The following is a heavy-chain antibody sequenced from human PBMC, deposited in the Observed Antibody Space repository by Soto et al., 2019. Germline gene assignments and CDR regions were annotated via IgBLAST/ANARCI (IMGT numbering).Heavy chain of an antibody. D-gene: IGHD2-8*01. J-gene: IGHJ1*01. CDR3: AKGLGYCTNGVCYPAWPEGAEYFQH. Sequence: QVQLVESGGGVVQPGRSLRLSCAASGFTFSSYGMHWVRQAPGKGLEWVAVISYDGSNKYYADSVKGRFTISRDNSKNTLYLQMNSLRAEDTAVYYCAKGLGYCTNGVCYPAWPEGAEYFQHWGQGTLVTVSS. CDR1: GFTFSSYG. V-gene: IGHV3-30*18. CDR2: ISYDGSNK.